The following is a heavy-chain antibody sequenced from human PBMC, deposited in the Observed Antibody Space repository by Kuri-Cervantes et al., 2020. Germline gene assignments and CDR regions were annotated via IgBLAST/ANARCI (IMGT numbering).Heavy chain of an antibody. CDR3: ARGFLDH. CDR1: GFTFRSYW. Sequence: GGSLRLSCAASGFTFRSYWMHWVRQDAGTGLLWVARISSNGTITTYADSVRGRFTVSRDNAKNSLNLQMSNLRIEDTGVYYCARGFLDHWGQGTLVTVSS. D-gene: IGHD2/OR15-2a*01. CDR2: ISSNGTIT. J-gene: IGHJ4*02. V-gene: IGHV3-74*03.